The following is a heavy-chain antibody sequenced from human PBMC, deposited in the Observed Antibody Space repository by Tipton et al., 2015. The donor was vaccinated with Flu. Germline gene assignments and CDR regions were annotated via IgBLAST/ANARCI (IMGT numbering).Heavy chain of an antibody. Sequence: LRLSCTVSGDSISTTIYYWGWVRQPPGKGLEWIGSVSHSGSTSYNPSLKSRIVMSIDTSKSQFSLTLRSVTAADTAVYYCARDRYDILTGSFSWFDPWGQGTLVTVSS. J-gene: IGHJ5*02. CDR2: VSHSGST. V-gene: IGHV4-39*07. CDR3: ARDRYDILTGSFSWFDP. D-gene: IGHD3-9*01. CDR1: GDSISTTIYY.